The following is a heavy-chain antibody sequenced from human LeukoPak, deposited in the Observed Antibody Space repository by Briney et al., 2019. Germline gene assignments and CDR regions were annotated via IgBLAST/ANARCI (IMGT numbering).Heavy chain of an antibody. Sequence: SETLSLTCTVSGGSISSYYWSWIRQPPGKGLEWIGYIYYSGSTNYRPSLKSRVTISVDTSKNQFSLKLSSVTAADTAVYYCAISYVFGGATEYYFDYWGQGTLVTVSS. J-gene: IGHJ4*02. V-gene: IGHV4-59*08. D-gene: IGHD1-26*01. CDR3: AISYVFGGATEYYFDY. CDR1: GGSISSYY. CDR2: IYYSGST.